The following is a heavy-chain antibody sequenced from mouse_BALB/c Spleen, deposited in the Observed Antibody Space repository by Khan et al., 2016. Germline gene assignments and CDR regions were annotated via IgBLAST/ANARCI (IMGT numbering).Heavy chain of an antibody. Sequence: EVKLEVSGPGLVKPSQSLSLTCTVTGYSITSDYAWNWIRQFPGNKLEWMGYISYSGSTSYNPSLKSRISITRDTSKNQFFLQLNSVTTEDTATDYCAREGAYWGQGTLVTVSA. CDR2: ISYSGST. J-gene: IGHJ3*01. CDR3: AREGAY. CDR1: GYSITSDYA. V-gene: IGHV3-2*02.